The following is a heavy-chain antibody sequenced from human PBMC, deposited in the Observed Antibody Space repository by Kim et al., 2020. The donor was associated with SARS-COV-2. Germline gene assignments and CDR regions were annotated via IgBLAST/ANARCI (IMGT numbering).Heavy chain of an antibody. CDR3: AHRLIRPGIAASFDY. D-gene: IGHD6-13*01. J-gene: IGHJ4*02. V-gene: IGHV2-5*01. Sequence: PSLKSRLTVTKDTSKNQVVLTMTNMDPVDTATYYCAHRLIRPGIAASFDYWGQGTLVTVSS.